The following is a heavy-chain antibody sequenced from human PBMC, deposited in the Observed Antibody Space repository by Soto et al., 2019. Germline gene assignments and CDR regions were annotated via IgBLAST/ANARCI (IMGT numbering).Heavy chain of an antibody. J-gene: IGHJ3*02. CDR3: ARVVGATTDDAFDI. V-gene: IGHV3-11*01. Sequence: PGGSLRLSCAASGFTFSDYYMSWIRQAPGKGLEWVSYISSSGSTIYYADSVKGRFTISRDNAKNSLYLQMNSLRAEDTAVYYCARVVGATTDDAFDIWGQGTMVTVSS. D-gene: IGHD1-26*01. CDR1: GFTFSDYY. CDR2: ISSSGSTI.